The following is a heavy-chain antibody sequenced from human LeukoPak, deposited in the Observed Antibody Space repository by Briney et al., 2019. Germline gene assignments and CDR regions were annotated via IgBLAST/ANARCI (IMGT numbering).Heavy chain of an antibody. Sequence: GKSLKISCKGSGYSFTSYWIGWVRQMPGKGLEWMGIIYPGDSDTRYSPSFQGQVTISADKSISTAYLQWSSLKASDTAMYYCARQPRSGYCSSTSCFLWYFDLWGRGTLVTVSS. CDR2: IYPGDSDT. D-gene: IGHD2-2*01. CDR1: GYSFTSYW. J-gene: IGHJ2*01. V-gene: IGHV5-51*01. CDR3: ARQPRSGYCSSTSCFLWYFDL.